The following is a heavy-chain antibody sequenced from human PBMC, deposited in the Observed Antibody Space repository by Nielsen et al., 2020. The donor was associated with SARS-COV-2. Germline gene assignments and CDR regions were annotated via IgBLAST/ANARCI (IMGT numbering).Heavy chain of an antibody. V-gene: IGHV3-53*01. CDR2: IYSGGST. J-gene: IGHJ4*02. CDR1: GFTVSSNY. D-gene: IGHD5-24*01. Sequence: GGSLRLSCAASGFTVSSNYMSWVRQAPGKGLEWVSVIYSGGSTYYADSVKGRFTISRDNSKNTLFLQMDSLRAEDTALYYCARGNDNSRPYYFDYWGRGALVTVS. CDR3: ARGNDNSRPYYFDY.